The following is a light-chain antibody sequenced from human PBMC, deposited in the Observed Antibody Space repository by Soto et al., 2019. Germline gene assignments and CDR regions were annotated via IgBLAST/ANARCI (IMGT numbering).Light chain of an antibody. CDR3: QQYGSSPPYT. CDR1: QSVSSIY. J-gene: IGKJ2*01. CDR2: GAS. V-gene: IGKV3-20*01. Sequence: EIVLTQSPGTLSLSPGERATLSCRASQSVSSIYLAWYQQKPGQAPRLLIYGASSSATGIPDRFSGSGSGTYFTLTISRLEPEDFAVYYCQQYGSSPPYTFGQGTKLEIK.